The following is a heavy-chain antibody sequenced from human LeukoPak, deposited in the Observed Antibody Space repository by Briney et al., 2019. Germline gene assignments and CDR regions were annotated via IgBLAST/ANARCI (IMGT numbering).Heavy chain of an antibody. CDR2: FTGSSGRA. CDR3: SKTHGDYVYYFFYAMDV. V-gene: IGHV3-23*01. J-gene: IGHJ6*02. D-gene: IGHD4-17*01. Sequence: PGGSLRLSCAASGFTFSAYAMTWVRQAPGKGLEWVSTFTGSSGRAYYADSVKGRFTISRDNSKNTLDLQMSSLTAEDTAVYFCSKTHGDYVYYFFYAMDVWGQGTTVTVSS. CDR1: GFTFSAYA.